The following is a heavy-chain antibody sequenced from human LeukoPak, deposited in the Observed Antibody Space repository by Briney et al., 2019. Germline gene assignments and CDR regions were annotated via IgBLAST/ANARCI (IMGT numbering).Heavy chain of an antibody. J-gene: IGHJ4*02. Sequence: GGSLRLSCAASGFTFSSYAMSWVRQAPEKGLEWVSVIYSGGSTYYADSVKGRFTISRDNSKNTLYLQMNSLRAEDTAVYYCARGITMIIFDYWGQGTLVTVSS. CDR1: GFTFSSYA. CDR3: ARGITMIIFDY. V-gene: IGHV3-66*01. D-gene: IGHD3-22*01. CDR2: IYSGGST.